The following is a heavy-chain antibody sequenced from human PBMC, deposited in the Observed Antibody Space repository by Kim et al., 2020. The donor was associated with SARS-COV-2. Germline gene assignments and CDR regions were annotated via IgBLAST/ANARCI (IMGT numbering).Heavy chain of an antibody. J-gene: IGHJ4*02. CDR3: ARKGGSYYRVFDY. CDR1: GGSISSSSYY. Sequence: SETLSLTCTVSGGSISSSSYYWGWIRQPPGKGLEWIGSIYYSGSTYYNPSLKSRVTISVDTSKNQFSLKLSSVTAADTAVYYCARKGGSYYRVFDYWGQG. V-gene: IGHV4-39*01. D-gene: IGHD1-26*01. CDR2: IYYSGST.